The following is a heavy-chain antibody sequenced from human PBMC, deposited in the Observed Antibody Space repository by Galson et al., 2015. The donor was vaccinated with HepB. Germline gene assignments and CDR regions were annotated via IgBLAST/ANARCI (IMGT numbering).Heavy chain of an antibody. CDR2: ISAYNGNT. CDR1: GYTFTSYG. V-gene: IGHV1-18*01. Sequence: SVKVSCKASGYTFTSYGISWVRQAPGQGLEWMGWISAYNGNTNYAQKLQGRVTMTTDTSTSTAYMELRSLRSDDTAVYYCARDLHSSGWTGGHYFDYWGQGTLVTVSS. D-gene: IGHD6-19*01. J-gene: IGHJ4*02. CDR3: ARDLHSSGWTGGHYFDY.